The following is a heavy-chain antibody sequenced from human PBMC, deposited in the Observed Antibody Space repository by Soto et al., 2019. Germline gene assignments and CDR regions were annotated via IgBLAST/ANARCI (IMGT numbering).Heavy chain of an antibody. V-gene: IGHV5-10-1*01. D-gene: IGHD5-18*01. Sequence: GESLKISCKGSGYSFTSYCISWVLQMPWKGLEWMGRIDPSDSYTNDSPSFQGHVTISADKSISTAYLQWSSLKASDTAMYYCARQVDTAMGTRNGMDVWGQGTTVTVSS. CDR2: IDPSDSYT. J-gene: IGHJ6*02. CDR3: ARQVDTAMGTRNGMDV. CDR1: GYSFTSYC.